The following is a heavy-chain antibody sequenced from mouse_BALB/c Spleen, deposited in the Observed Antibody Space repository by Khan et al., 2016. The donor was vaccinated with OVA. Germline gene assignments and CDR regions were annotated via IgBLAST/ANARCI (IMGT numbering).Heavy chain of an antibody. D-gene: IGHD4-1*01. Sequence: QVQLKESGPGLVAPSQSLSITFTVSGFSLTDYGVSWIRQPPGKGLEWLGVIWGGGSTYYNSALKSRLSISKDNSKSQDFLKMNSLQTDDTAVYYCAEQHSWDDCFAYWGEGTLVTVSA. CDR3: AEQHSWDDCFAY. J-gene: IGHJ3*01. CDR2: IWGGGST. CDR1: GFSLTDYG. V-gene: IGHV2-6-5*01.